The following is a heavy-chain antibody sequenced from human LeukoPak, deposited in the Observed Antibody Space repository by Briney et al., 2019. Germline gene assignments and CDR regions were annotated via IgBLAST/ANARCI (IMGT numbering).Heavy chain of an antibody. CDR2: IIPILGIA. CDR1: GGTFISYT. J-gene: IGHJ5*02. CDR3: ARDLEAVVVVPAAYTPFDP. Sequence: SVKXSCKASGGTFISYTISWVRQAPGQGLEWMGRIIPILGIANYAQKFQGRVTITADKSTSTAYMELSSLRSEDTAVYYCARDLEAVVVVPAAYTPFDPWGQGALVTVSS. D-gene: IGHD2-2*01. V-gene: IGHV1-69*04.